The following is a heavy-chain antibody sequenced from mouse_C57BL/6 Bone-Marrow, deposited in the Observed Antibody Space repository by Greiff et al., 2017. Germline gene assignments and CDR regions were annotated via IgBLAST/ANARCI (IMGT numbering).Heavy chain of an antibody. J-gene: IGHJ3*01. D-gene: IGHD1-1*01. CDR1: GYTFTSYW. CDR3: SICYYDSPWFAY. V-gene: IGHV1-74*01. Sequence: VQLQQPGAELVKPGASVKVSCKASGYTFTSYWMHWVKQRPGQGLEWIGRLHPSDSDTNYNQKFKGKATLTVDKSSSTAYMQLSSLTSEDSAVYYCSICYYDSPWFAYWGQGTLGTVSA. CDR2: LHPSDSDT.